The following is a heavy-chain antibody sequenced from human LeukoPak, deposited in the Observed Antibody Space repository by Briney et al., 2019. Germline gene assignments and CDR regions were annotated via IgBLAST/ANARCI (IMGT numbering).Heavy chain of an antibody. V-gene: IGHV3-21*01. CDR3: AREVSPPYYDSSGYPFDY. J-gene: IGHJ4*02. CDR1: GFTFSSYS. Sequence: GGSLRLSCAASGFTFSSYSMNWVRQAPGKGLECVSSISSSSSYIYYADSVKGRFTISRDNAKNSLYLQMNSLRAEDTAVYYCAREVSPPYYDSSGYPFDYWGQGTLVTVSS. CDR2: ISSSSSYI. D-gene: IGHD3-22*01.